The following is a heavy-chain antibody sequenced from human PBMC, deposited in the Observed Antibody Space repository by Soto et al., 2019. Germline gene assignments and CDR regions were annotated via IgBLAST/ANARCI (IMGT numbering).Heavy chain of an antibody. CDR2: IIPMFPTA. CDR1: GGTFSNHA. V-gene: IGHV1-69*13. J-gene: IGHJ6*02. D-gene: IGHD2-21*02. CDR3: ARDDATYCGGDCYRYFYYGMDV. Sequence: AASVKVSCNASGGTFSNHAISWVQQAPGQGLEWVGGIIPMFPTADYAQRFQGRVTITADDSTTTVYMELSGLRSEDTAMYYCARDDATYCGGDCYRYFYYGMDVWGQGTTVTVSS.